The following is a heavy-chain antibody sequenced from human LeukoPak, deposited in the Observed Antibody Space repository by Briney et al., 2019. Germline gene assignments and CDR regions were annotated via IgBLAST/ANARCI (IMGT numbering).Heavy chain of an antibody. CDR2: IYYSGST. D-gene: IGHD4-17*01. Sequence: PSETLSLTCTVSGGSISSGDYYWSWIRQPPGKGLEWIGYIYYSGSTNYNPSLKSRVTISVDTSKNQFSMKLSSVTAADTAVYYCARDIMTTVTTPYAFDIWGQGTMVTVSS. V-gene: IGHV4-61*08. CDR1: GGSISSGDYY. J-gene: IGHJ3*02. CDR3: ARDIMTTVTTPYAFDI.